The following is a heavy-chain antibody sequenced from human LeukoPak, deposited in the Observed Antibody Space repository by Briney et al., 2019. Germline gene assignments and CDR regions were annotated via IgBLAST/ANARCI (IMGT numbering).Heavy chain of an antibody. V-gene: IGHV1-3*01. CDR1: GYTFTGYA. D-gene: IGHD2-8*01. CDR3: ARGLVPKDPVGMDV. CDR2: INAGNGNT. J-gene: IGHJ6*02. Sequence: ASVKVSCKASGYTFTGYAMHWVRQAPGQRLEWMGWINAGNGNTKYSQKFQGRVTITRDTSASTAYMELSSLRSEDTAVYYCARGLVPKDPVGMDVWGQGTTVTVSS.